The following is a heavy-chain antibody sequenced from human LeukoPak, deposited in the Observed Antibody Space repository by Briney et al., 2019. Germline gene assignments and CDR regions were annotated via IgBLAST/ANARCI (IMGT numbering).Heavy chain of an antibody. D-gene: IGHD6-19*01. J-gene: IGHJ5*02. Sequence: SETLSLTCAVYGGSFSGYYWSWIRQPPGKGLEWIGEINHSGSTNYNSSLKSRVTISVDTSKNQFSLKLSSVTAADTAVYYCASRSGWYVPPWGQGTLVTVSS. CDR3: ASRSGWYVPP. CDR2: INHSGST. CDR1: GGSFSGYY. V-gene: IGHV4-34*01.